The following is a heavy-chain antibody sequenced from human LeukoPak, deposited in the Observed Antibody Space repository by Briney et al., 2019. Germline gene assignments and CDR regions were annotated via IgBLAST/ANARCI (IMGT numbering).Heavy chain of an antibody. D-gene: IGHD6-13*01. J-gene: IGHJ4*02. V-gene: IGHV4-4*07. CDR2: IYTSGST. Sequence: SETLSLTCTVSGGSISSYYWSWIRQPAGKGLEWIGRIYTSGSTNYNPSLKSRVTMSVDTSKNQFSLKLSSVTAADTAVYYCARHRAGYSSSWPLFDYWGQGTLVTVSS. CDR3: ARHRAGYSSSWPLFDY. CDR1: GGSISSYY.